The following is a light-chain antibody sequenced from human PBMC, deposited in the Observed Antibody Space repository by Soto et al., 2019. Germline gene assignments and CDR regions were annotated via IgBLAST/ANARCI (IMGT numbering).Light chain of an antibody. CDR1: SSDVGGYKY. CDR2: EVN. Sequence: QSALTQPPSASGSPGQSVTISCTGTSSDVGGYKYVSWYRQHPDKAPKLMIFEVNKRPSGVPDRFSGSKSGNTASLTVSGLQAEDEADYYCSSYAGINNLGVFGTGTKVTVL. V-gene: IGLV2-8*01. CDR3: SSYAGINNLGV. J-gene: IGLJ1*01.